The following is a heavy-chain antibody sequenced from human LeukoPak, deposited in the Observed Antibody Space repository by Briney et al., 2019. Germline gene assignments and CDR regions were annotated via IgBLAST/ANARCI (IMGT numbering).Heavy chain of an antibody. CDR2: IYYRGST. Sequence: PSETLSLTCTVSGGSISSYYWSWIRQPPGKGLEWIGYIYYRGSTNYNPSLKSRVTISVDTSKNQFSLKLSSVTAADTAVYYCARSYCSSTSCYAVGAFDIWGQGTMVTVSS. CDR1: GGSISSYY. CDR3: ARSYCSSTSCYAVGAFDI. D-gene: IGHD2-2*01. J-gene: IGHJ3*02. V-gene: IGHV4-59*01.